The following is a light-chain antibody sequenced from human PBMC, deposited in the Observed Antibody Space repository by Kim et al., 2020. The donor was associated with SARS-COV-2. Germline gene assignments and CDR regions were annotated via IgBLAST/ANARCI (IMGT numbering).Light chain of an antibody. Sequence: DIQMTQSPSAMSASVGDRVTITCRASQDISNYLAWFQQKPGKVPQRLIYAASSLQGGVPSRFSGSGSGTEFTLTISSLQPEDFATYYCLQHSSHLLTFGQGTKVDIK. CDR1: QDISNY. CDR2: AAS. V-gene: IGKV1-17*03. J-gene: IGKJ1*01. CDR3: LQHSSHLLT.